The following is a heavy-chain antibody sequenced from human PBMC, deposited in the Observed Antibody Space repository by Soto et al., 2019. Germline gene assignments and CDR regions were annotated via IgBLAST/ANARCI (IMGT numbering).Heavy chain of an antibody. Sequence: PGGSLRLSCADSGFTFSTYWMRWVRQVPGKGLVWVSRINRDGSSTSYADSVKGRFTISRDNAKNTLYLQMNSLRAEDTAVYYYAREFSGTSYDAFDIWGQGTMVTVSS. CDR3: AREFSGTSYDAFDI. CDR2: INRDGSST. CDR1: GFTFSTYW. V-gene: IGHV3-74*01. J-gene: IGHJ3*02. D-gene: IGHD1-26*01.